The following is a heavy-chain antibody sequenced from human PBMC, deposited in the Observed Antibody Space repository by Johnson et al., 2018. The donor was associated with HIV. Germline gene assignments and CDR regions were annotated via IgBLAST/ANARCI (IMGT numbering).Heavy chain of an antibody. V-gene: IGHV3-NL1*01. CDR2: INCNGGST. D-gene: IGHD2-2*01. CDR1: GFTFSSYG. CDR3: ARDPTTQYLRLIGDFGSFDI. J-gene: IGHJ3*02. Sequence: QVQLVESGGGVVQPGRSLRLSCAASGFTFSSYGMSWVRQAPGKGLEWVSCINCNGGSTYYADSVKGRFTISRDNSKNTLYLQMNSLRAEDTAVYYCARDPTTQYLRLIGDFGSFDIWGQGTMVTVSS.